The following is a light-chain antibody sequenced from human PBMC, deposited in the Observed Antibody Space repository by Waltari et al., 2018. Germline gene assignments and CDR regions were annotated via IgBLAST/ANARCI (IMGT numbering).Light chain of an antibody. CDR3: SSYTSSSTVV. CDR2: EVS. CDR1: RRDGGGYNY. V-gene: IGLV2-14*01. J-gene: IGLJ2*01. Sequence: QSALTQPASVSGSPGQSNTIPCPGTRRDGGGYNYVSWYQQHPGKAPKLMIYEVSNRPSGVSNRFSGSKSGNTASLTISGLQAEDEADYYCSSYTSSSTVVFGGGTKLTVL.